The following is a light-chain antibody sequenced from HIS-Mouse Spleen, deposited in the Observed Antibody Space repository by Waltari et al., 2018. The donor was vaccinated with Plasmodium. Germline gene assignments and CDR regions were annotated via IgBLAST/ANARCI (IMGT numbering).Light chain of an antibody. V-gene: IGKV1-13*02. CDR3: QQFNSYPQGT. CDR2: DAS. CDR1: QGISSA. Sequence: AIQLTQSPSSLSASVGDRVNITCRASQGISSALAWYQQKPGKAPKLLIYDASSWESGVPSRFSGSGSGTDFTLTIISHQPEDFATYYCQQFNSYPQGTFGQGTRLEIK. J-gene: IGKJ5*01.